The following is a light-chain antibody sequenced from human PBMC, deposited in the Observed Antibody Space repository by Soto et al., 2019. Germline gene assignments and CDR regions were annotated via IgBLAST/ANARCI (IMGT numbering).Light chain of an antibody. CDR2: DAS. J-gene: IGKJ1*01. Sequence: DIVLTQSPATLSLSPGDRATLSCRASQTVNTSLAWYQQKPGQAPRLLIYDASNRATGIPARFSASGFGTDFTLTISSLEPEDFAVYYCQQRSHWPTFGQGTKVEIK. V-gene: IGKV3-11*01. CDR1: QTVNTS. CDR3: QQRSHWPT.